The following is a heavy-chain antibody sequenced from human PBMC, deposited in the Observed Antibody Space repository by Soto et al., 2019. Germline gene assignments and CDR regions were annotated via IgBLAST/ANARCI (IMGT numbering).Heavy chain of an antibody. V-gene: IGHV3-11*01. Sequence: GGSLRLSCAASGFPFSDYYMSLIRQSPGKGLEWVSYISSSGSTIYYADSVKGRFTISRDNAKNSLYLQMNSLRAEDTAVYYCARERGAKKGTFDYWGQGILVTVSS. CDR1: GFPFSDYY. J-gene: IGHJ4*02. D-gene: IGHD1-1*01. CDR3: ARERGAKKGTFDY. CDR2: ISSSGSTI.